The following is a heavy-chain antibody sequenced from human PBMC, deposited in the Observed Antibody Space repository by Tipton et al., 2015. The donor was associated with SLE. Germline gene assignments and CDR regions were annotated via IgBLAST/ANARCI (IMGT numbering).Heavy chain of an antibody. CDR1: GGSISSYY. D-gene: IGHD3-22*01. CDR2: ISHSGSA. Sequence: TLSLTCTVSGGSISSYYWSWIRQPPGNGLEWIGCISHSGSAIYNPSLKSRVTISIDTSKNQVSLKVSSVTAADTAIYYCAREMGFDSSGNYNPSDYWGQGTLVTVSS. J-gene: IGHJ4*02. CDR3: AREMGFDSSGNYNPSDY. V-gene: IGHV4-59*01.